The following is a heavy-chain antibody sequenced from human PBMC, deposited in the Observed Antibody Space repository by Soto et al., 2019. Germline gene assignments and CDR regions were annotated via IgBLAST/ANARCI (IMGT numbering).Heavy chain of an antibody. J-gene: IGHJ6*02. CDR3: AKDQSQLVEYYYGMDV. CDR1: GFTFSSYG. D-gene: IGHD6-13*01. Sequence: ESGGGVVQPGRSLRLSCAASGFTFSSYGMHWVRQAPGKGLEWVAVISYDGSNKYYADSVKGRFTISRDNSKNTLYLQMNSLRAEDTAVYYCAKDQSQLVEYYYGMDVWGQGTTVTVSS. V-gene: IGHV3-30*18. CDR2: ISYDGSNK.